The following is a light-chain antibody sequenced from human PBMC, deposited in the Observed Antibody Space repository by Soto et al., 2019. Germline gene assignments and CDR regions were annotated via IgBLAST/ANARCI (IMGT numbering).Light chain of an antibody. Sequence: IVCRHYPAILPSSPGERATLSCRASQSVSSNLAWYQQKPGQAPRLLIYGASTRATGIPARFSGSGSGTEFTLIITSLQSEDFAVYYCQQYTNWPPWTFGQGTKVDI. CDR2: GAS. J-gene: IGKJ1*01. CDR3: QQYTNWPPWT. V-gene: IGKV3-15*01. CDR1: QSVSSN.